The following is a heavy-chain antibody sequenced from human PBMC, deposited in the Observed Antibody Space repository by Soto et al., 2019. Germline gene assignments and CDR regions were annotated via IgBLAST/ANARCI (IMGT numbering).Heavy chain of an antibody. Sequence: QVQLQESGPGLVRPSQTLSLTCTVSGGSXSSSDYYXXWXXQXPXXXLEWIGYIDYRGSTYYNPSLKSRVIISIDTSKKQFYLTLTSMTAADTAVYYCARELTGYSYGPGEVYWGRGTLVTVSS. D-gene: IGHD5-18*01. CDR2: IDYRGST. V-gene: IGHV4-30-4*01. CDR3: ARELTGYSYGPGEVY. CDR1: GGSXSSSDYY. J-gene: IGHJ4*02.